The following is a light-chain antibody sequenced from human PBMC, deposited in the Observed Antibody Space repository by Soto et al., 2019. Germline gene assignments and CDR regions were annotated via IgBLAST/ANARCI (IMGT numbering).Light chain of an antibody. J-gene: IGKJ5*01. CDR1: QSFRGL. CDR3: QQRHIWPIT. V-gene: IGKV3-11*01. CDR2: DAY. Sequence: EIVMTQCTATLSVSPGERATLSCRASQSFRGLLAWYQQKPGQAPRLLIYDAYNRATGIPPRFSGSGAGTDFTLTISSLVPEDSAVYYCQQRHIWPITFGQGTRM.